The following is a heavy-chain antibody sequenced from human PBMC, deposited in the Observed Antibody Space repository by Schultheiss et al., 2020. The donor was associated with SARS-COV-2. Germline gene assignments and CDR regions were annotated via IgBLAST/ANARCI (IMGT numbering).Heavy chain of an antibody. J-gene: IGHJ6*03. Sequence: GGSLRLSCAASGFTFSSYSMNWVRQAPGKGLEWVSSISSSSSYIYYADSVKGRFTISRDNAKNSLYLQMNSLRAEDTAVYYCARAHYGGNSYYYYYYMDVWGKGTTVTVSS. D-gene: IGHD4-23*01. CDR1: GFTFSSYS. CDR3: ARAHYGGNSYYYYYYMDV. CDR2: ISSSSSYI. V-gene: IGHV3-21*04.